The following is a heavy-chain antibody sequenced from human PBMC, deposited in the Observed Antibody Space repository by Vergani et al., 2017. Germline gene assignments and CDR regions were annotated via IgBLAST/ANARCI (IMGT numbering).Heavy chain of an antibody. Sequence: QVQLQESGPGLVKASQTLSLTCSVSGAYVGSGGYYWSWVRQRPGMGLDWIGYIYYSGTTYYNPSLKSRVSISVDTSKNQFSLQLTSVTAADSALYFCASIXRAPTRRNPPPDYWCQGSLVTVSS. CDR3: ASIXRAPTRRNPPPDY. V-gene: IGHV4-31*03. J-gene: IGHJ4*02. CDR2: IYYSGTT. D-gene: IGHD3-16*02. CDR1: GAYVGSGGYY.